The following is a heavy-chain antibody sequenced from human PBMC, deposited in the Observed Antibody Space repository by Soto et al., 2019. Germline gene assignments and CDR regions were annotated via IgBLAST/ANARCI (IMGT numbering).Heavy chain of an antibody. V-gene: IGHV4-59*01. CDR2: IHYSGTT. J-gene: IGHJ4*02. D-gene: IGHD6-13*01. CDR1: GGSMRNYF. CDR3: AAGEASSRNLAPYYLDL. Sequence: PSETLSLTCAVSGGSMRNYFWTWIRQPPGKGLEWIGYIHYSGTTSFFPSYNPSLRSRVTISEDTSKNQFSLKLLSVTTADTAVYFCAAGEASSRNLAPYYLDLWGPGSLVTLSS.